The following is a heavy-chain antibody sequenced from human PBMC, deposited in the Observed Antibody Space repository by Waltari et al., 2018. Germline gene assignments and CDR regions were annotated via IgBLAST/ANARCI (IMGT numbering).Heavy chain of an antibody. CDR2: ISRSSGYR. D-gene: IGHD2-2*01. V-gene: IGHV3-21*01. CDR3: ARGYYCSSTSCYGGRINWYFDL. Sequence: KGMGWVSSISRSSGYRYYADSVKGRFTISRDNAKNSLYLQMNSLRAEDTAVYYCARGYYCSSTSCYGGRINWYFDLWGRGTLVTVSS. J-gene: IGHJ2*01.